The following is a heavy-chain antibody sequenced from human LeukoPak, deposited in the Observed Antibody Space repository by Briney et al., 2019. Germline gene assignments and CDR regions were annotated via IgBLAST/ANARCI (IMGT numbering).Heavy chain of an antibody. Sequence: GGSLRLSCAASGFTFSSYWMTWVRQAPGNGLEWVANVNHDGSEKRYVDSVKGRFTISRDNAKNSLYLQMNSLRAEDTAVYYCERERHLDVWGQGTTVTVS. CDR2: VNHDGSEK. CDR3: ERERHLDV. J-gene: IGHJ6*02. V-gene: IGHV3-7*01. CDR1: GFTFSSYW.